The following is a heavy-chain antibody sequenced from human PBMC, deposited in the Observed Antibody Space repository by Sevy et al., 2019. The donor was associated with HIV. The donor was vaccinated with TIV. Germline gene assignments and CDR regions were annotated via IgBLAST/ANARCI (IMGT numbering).Heavy chain of an antibody. CDR3: ARDQHDYGGNLRTGWFDP. J-gene: IGHJ5*02. V-gene: IGHV3-30-3*01. D-gene: IGHD4-17*01. CDR1: HYTFSSYT. Sequence: GGSLRLSCAASHYTFSSYTMHWVRQAPGKGLEWVALISYDGSNKNYADSVKGRFTISRDNSKNTLYLQMNSLRAEDTAVYYCARDQHDYGGNLRTGWFDPWGQGTLATVSS. CDR2: ISYDGSNK.